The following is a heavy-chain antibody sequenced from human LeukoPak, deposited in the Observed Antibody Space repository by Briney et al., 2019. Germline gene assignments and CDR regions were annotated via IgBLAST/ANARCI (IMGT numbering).Heavy chain of an antibody. J-gene: IGHJ4*02. D-gene: IGHD2-15*01. V-gene: IGHV1-18*01. CDR2: IIAYNGNT. CDR1: GYTFTSYG. Sequence: ASVKVSCTASGYTFTSYGISWVRQAPGQGLEWMGWIIAYNGNTNYAQKLQGRVTMTTDTSTSTAYMELRSLRSDDTAVYYCARGYCSGGSCSCFHYWGQGTLVTVSS. CDR3: ARGYCSGGSCSCFHY.